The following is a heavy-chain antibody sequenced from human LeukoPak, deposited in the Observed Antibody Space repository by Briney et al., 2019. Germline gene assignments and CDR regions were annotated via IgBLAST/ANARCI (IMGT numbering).Heavy chain of an antibody. J-gene: IGHJ1*01. CDR1: GGSISTYY. Sequence: SETLSLTCSVSGGSISTYYWSWIRQPPGKGLEWIGCVSYSGTTKYSPSLKSRVTISVDTSKNQFSLKLTSVTAADTAVYYCARGNGDYVEYFQHWDQGTLVTVSS. CDR2: VSYSGTT. CDR3: ARGNGDYVEYFQH. D-gene: IGHD4-17*01. V-gene: IGHV4-59*01.